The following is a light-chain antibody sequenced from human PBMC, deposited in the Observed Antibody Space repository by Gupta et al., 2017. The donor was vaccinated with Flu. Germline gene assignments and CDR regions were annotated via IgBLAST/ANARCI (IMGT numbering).Light chain of an antibody. CDR1: QSVSGN. Sequence: VTLSVSPGERATLYCRASQSVSGNLAWYQKKPGQAPRLLIYDSSTRATGIPARFSGSGSGTEFTLTISSLQSEDFAVYYCQQYNNWPPFTFGPGTKVDIK. J-gene: IGKJ3*01. CDR2: DSS. V-gene: IGKV3-15*01. CDR3: QQYNNWPPFT.